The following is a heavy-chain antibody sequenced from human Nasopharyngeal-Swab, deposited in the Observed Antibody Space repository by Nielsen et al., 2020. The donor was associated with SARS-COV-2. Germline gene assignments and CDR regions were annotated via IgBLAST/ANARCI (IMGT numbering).Heavy chain of an antibody. V-gene: IGHV3-33*01. J-gene: IGHJ3*01. CDR3: AREELLNSYDAFDV. CDR1: GFRFPYFG. CDR2: VWHDENIK. Sequence: GGSLRLSCAASGFRFPYFGLHWVRQAPGKGLEWVAVVWHDENIKYYADSVEGRFTISRDNSKNTLYLQMNSLRAEDTAVYYCAREELLNSYDAFDVWGQGTMVTVSS. D-gene: IGHD2-15*01.